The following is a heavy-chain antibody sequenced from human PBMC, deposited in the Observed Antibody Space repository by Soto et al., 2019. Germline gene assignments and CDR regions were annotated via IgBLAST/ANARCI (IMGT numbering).Heavy chain of an antibody. D-gene: IGHD3-22*01. V-gene: IGHV3-23*01. Sequence: PGGSLRLSCAASGFTFSGYAMSWVRQAQGKGLEWVSAISGSGGSTYYADSVKGRFTISRDNSKNTLYLQMNSLRAEDTAVYYCANSPGLVVTYYYDSSGYYYVYWGQGTLVTGSS. CDR1: GFTFSGYA. CDR3: ANSPGLVVTYYYDSSGYYYVY. J-gene: IGHJ4*02. CDR2: ISGSGGST.